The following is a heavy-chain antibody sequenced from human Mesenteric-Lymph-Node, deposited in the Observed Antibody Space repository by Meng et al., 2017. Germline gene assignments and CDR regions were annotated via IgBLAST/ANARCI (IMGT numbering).Heavy chain of an antibody. D-gene: IGHD3-10*01. CDR2: IGTAGDT. Sequence: GGSLRLSCAASGFTFSSYDMHWVRQATGKGLEWVSAIGTAGDTYYPGSVKGRFTISRENAKNSLYLQMNSLRAEDTAVYYCAKDPGYGLGTYYGDYWGQGTLVTVSS. CDR3: AKDPGYGLGTYYGDY. V-gene: IGHV3-13*01. CDR1: GFTFSSYD. J-gene: IGHJ4*02.